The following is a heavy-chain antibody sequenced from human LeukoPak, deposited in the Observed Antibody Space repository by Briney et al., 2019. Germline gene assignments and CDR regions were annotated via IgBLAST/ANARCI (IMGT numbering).Heavy chain of an antibody. D-gene: IGHD3-16*01. CDR1: GDSVSSYF. V-gene: IGHV4-4*07. CDR2: IYTSGST. Sequence: SETLTLTCTVSGDSVSSYFWSWIRQPPGKGLEWIGHIYTSGSTTYNPSLKSRVTMSVDTSKNQFSLKLNSMTAADTAVYYCARGLDYYDGRDYWGQGTLVTVSS. CDR3: ARGLDYYDGRDY. J-gene: IGHJ4*02.